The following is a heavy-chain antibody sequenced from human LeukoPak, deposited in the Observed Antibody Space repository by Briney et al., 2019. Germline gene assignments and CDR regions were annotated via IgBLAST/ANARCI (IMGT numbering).Heavy chain of an antibody. CDR2: IYYSGST. CDR3: ARALGYCSGGSCTRGYNWFDP. J-gene: IGHJ5*02. CDR1: GGSISSSYYY. Sequence: SETLSLTCTVSGGSISSSYYYWGWIRQPPGKGLEWTGSIYYSGSTYYNPSLKSRVTISVDTSKNQFSLKLSFVTTADTAVYYCARALGYCSGGSCTRGYNWFDPWGQGTLVTVPS. V-gene: IGHV4-39*01. D-gene: IGHD2-15*01.